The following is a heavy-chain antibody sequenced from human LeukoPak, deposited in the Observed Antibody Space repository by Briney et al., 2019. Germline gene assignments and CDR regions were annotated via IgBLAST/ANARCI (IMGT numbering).Heavy chain of an antibody. D-gene: IGHD1-7*01. CDR3: TTDEDWNYARKDV. Sequence: PGGSLRLSCAASGFTFNYTWMSWVRQVPGKGLEWVGQTVSEIDGGTTDYAAPVKGRFTISRDDSKSTLYLQMNSLKIEDTAVYYCTTDEDWNYARKDVWGQGATVIVSS. J-gene: IGHJ6*02. CDR2: TVSEIDGGTT. CDR1: GFTFNYTW. V-gene: IGHV3-15*04.